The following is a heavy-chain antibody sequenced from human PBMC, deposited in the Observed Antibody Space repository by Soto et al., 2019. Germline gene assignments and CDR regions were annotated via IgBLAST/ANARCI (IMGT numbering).Heavy chain of an antibody. CDR1: GGSISSYY. D-gene: IGHD4-17*01. CDR2: IYYSGST. CDR3: ARRYGSSFDY. Sequence: QVQLQESGPGLVKPSETLSLTCTVSGGSISSYYWSWIRQSPGKGLEWIWYIYYSGSTNYNPSLTSRVTISVDTSKNQFSLKLSSVTAADTAVYYCARRYGSSFDYWGQGTLVTVSS. J-gene: IGHJ4*02. V-gene: IGHV4-59*08.